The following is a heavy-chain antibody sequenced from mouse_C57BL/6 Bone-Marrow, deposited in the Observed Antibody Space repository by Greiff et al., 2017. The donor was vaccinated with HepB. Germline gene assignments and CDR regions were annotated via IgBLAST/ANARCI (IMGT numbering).Heavy chain of an antibody. J-gene: IGHJ2*01. V-gene: IGHV3-6*01. Sequence: EVQLQESGPGLVKPSQSLSLTCSVTGYSITSGYYWNWIRQFPGNKLEWMGYISYDGSNNYNPSLKNRISITSDTSKNQFFLKLNSVTTEDTATYYCAREEGLTGTDFDYWGQGTTLTVSS. D-gene: IGHD4-1*01. CDR1: GYSITSGYY. CDR2: ISYDGSN. CDR3: AREEGLTGTDFDY.